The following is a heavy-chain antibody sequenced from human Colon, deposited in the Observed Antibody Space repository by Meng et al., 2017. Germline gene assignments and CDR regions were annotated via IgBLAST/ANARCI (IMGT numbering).Heavy chain of an antibody. CDR1: GGSNISGGYY. V-gene: IGHV4-31*02. D-gene: IGHD2-21*01. Sequence: QVQLQESGPGLVKPSQTLSLICSVSGGSNISGGYYWSWIRQHPQKGLEWIGYISNSGSAYYNPSLKSRVSISVDTSKNQFSLKMDTVTAADTALYYCARAGLHSYYFDFWGQGTLVTASS. CDR2: ISNSGSA. J-gene: IGHJ4*02. CDR3: ARAGLHSYYFDF.